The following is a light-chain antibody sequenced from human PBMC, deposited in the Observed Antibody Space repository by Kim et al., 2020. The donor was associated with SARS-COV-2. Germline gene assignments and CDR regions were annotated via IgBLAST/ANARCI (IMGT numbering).Light chain of an antibody. Sequence: YASVGDRVTITCRASQSISSWLAWYQQKPGKAPKLLIFKASSLESGVLSRFSGSGSGTEFTLTISSLQPDDFATYYCQQYSSYSYTFGQGTKLEI. V-gene: IGKV1-5*03. CDR3: QQYSSYSYT. J-gene: IGKJ2*01. CDR1: QSISSW. CDR2: KAS.